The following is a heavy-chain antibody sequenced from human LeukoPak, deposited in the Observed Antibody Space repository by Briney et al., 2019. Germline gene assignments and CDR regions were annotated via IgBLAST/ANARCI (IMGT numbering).Heavy chain of an antibody. CDR3: AKDITGGRSSPYFDS. CDR2: ISWNGGGM. CDR1: GFTFDAYA. Sequence: PGGSLRLSCAASGFTFDAYAMHWVRQAPGRGLEWVSGISWNGGGMGYAVSVKGRFTISRDNAENSLYLQMNSLRDEDTALYYCAKDITGGRSSPYFDSWGQGTLVTVSS. V-gene: IGHV3-9*01. J-gene: IGHJ4*02. D-gene: IGHD6-6*01.